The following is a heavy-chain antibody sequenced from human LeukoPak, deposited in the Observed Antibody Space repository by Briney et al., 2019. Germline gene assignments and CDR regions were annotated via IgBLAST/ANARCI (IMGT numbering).Heavy chain of an antibody. D-gene: IGHD3-3*01. Sequence: GGSLRLSCVASGFTFGKYWMSWVRQAPGKGLEWVANIKLDGSEKNYVDSVKSRFTISRDNTKNSLYLQMNSLRAEDTAVFYCARDQYDTWSRRGNFDSWGQGTLVIVSS. CDR2: IKLDGSEK. CDR1: GFTFGKYW. V-gene: IGHV3-7*03. J-gene: IGHJ4*02. CDR3: ARDQYDTWSRRGNFDS.